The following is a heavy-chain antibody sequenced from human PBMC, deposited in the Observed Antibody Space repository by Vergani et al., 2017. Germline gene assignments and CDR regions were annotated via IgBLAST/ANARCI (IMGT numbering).Heavy chain of an antibody. CDR2: IYYSGST. CDR3: VREQQLAYYFDY. V-gene: IGHV4-59*01. Sequence: QMQLQESGPGLVKPSETLSLTCTVSGGSISSYYWSWIRQPPGKGLEWIGYIYYSGSTNYNPSLKSRVTISVDTSKNQFSLKLSSVTAADTAVYYCVREQQLAYYFDYWGQGTLVTVSS. D-gene: IGHD6-13*01. CDR1: GGSISSYY. J-gene: IGHJ4*02.